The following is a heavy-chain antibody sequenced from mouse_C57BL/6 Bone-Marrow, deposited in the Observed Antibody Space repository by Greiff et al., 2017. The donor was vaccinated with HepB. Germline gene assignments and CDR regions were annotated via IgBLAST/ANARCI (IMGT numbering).Heavy chain of an antibody. J-gene: IGHJ4*01. V-gene: IGHV1-26*01. Sequence: EVQLQQSGPELVKPGASVKISCKASGYTFTDYYMNWVKQSHGKSLEWIGDINPNNGGTSYNQKFKGKATLTVDKSSSTAYMELSSLTSEDSAVYYCASTTVVAGVYYYAVGYWGQGTSVTVSS. CDR2: INPNNGGT. CDR1: GYTFTDYY. D-gene: IGHD1-1*01. CDR3: ASTTVVAGVYYYAVGY.